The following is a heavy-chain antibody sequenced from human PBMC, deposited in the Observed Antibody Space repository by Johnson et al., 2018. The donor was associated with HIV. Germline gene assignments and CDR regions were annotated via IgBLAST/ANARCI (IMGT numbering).Heavy chain of an antibody. CDR1: GFTFDDYA. CDR3: ATSHGSLGAFDI. Sequence: EVQLVESGGVVVQPGGSLRLSCAASGFTFDDYAMHWVRQAPGKGLEWVSLISWDGGSTYYADSVKGRFTISRENSKNSLYLQMNSLRAEDTAVYYCATSHGSLGAFDIWGQGTMVTVSS. J-gene: IGHJ3*02. CDR2: ISWDGGST. V-gene: IGHV3-43D*03. D-gene: IGHD1-26*01.